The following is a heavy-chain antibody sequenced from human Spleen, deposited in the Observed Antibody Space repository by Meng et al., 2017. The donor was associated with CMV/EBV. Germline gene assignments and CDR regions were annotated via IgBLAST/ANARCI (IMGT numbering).Heavy chain of an antibody. D-gene: IGHD6-6*01. J-gene: IGHJ4*02. Sequence: KPSGGTFTTDAITWVRQAPGQGLECLGGILTVLGVTNYAQKFQGRVTFTADTSTSTAYMELRSLTPEDTAVYYCAKRTSNSSPFDYWGQGTLVTVSS. CDR2: ILTVLGVT. CDR1: GGTFTTDA. V-gene: IGHV1-69*10. CDR3: AKRTSNSSPFDY.